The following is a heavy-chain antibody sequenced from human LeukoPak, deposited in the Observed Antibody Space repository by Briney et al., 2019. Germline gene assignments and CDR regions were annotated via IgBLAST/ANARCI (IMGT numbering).Heavy chain of an antibody. CDR1: GLTFISYS. D-gene: IGHD3-10*02. V-gene: IGHV3-21*01. CDR2: ISSSSSYI. Sequence: PGGSLRLSCPASGLTFISYSMNWVRQAPGMGMEWVSSISSSSSYIYYADSVTGRFPISRDKAKRSLYLQMNRLRAEDTAVYYCAELGITMIGGVWGKGTTVTIPS. J-gene: IGHJ6*01. CDR3: AELGITMIGGV.